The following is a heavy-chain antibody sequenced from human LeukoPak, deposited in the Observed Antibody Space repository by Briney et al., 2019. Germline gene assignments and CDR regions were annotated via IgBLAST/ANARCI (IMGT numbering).Heavy chain of an antibody. D-gene: IGHD1-20*01. CDR2: INHSGST. CDR3: ASFSNWTIDY. J-gene: IGHJ4*02. V-gene: IGHV4-34*01. CDR1: GGSFSGYY. Sequence: SETLSLTCAVYGGSFSGYYWSWIRQPPGKGLEWIGEINHSGSTNYNPSLKSRVPISVDTSKNQFSLKLSSVTAADTAVYYCASFSNWTIDYWGQGTLVTVSS.